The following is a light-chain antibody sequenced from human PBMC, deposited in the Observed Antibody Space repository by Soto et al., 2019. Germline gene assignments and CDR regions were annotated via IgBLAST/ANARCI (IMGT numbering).Light chain of an antibody. V-gene: IGKV1-9*01. CDR3: QQLNVNPPLT. J-gene: IGKJ4*01. CDR1: QAISNY. CDR2: GAF. Sequence: DIQLTQSPSFLSASVGDRVTITCRASQAISNYLAWYQQKPGKAHRLLIDGAFTLQSGVPSRFRGSGSGTEFTLTISSLQPEEFATYFGQQLNVNPPLTFGGGTKVDIK.